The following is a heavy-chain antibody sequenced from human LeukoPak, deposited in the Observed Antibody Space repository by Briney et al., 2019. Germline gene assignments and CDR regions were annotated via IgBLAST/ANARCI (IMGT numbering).Heavy chain of an antibody. CDR1: GFTFGTYW. D-gene: IGHD3-16*01. CDR2: IKQDGSEK. J-gene: IGHJ4*02. CDR3: TRSPGGEWLDY. Sequence: GGSLRLSCTASGFTFGTYWMSWVRQAPGKGLEWVANIKQDGSEKYYVDSVKGRFTISRDNAKNSLYLQMNSLRAEDTAVYYCTRSPGGEWLDYWGQGTQVTVSS. V-gene: IGHV3-7*01.